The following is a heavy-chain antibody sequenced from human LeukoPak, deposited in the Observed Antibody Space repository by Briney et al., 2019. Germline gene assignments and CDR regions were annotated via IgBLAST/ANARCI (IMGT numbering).Heavy chain of an antibody. Sequence: GGSLRLSCAASGFTFSSYWMHWVRHAPGKGLVWVSRINSDETETTYADSVKGRFTISRDNAKNTLYLQMDSLRAEDTAVYFCARVRFLEWSPFDYWGQGALVTLSS. CDR3: ARVRFLEWSPFDY. J-gene: IGHJ4*02. CDR1: GFTFSSYW. D-gene: IGHD3-3*01. CDR2: INSDETET. V-gene: IGHV3-74*01.